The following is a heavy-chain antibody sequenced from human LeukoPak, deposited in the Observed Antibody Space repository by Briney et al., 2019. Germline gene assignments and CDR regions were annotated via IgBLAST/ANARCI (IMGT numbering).Heavy chain of an antibody. Sequence: ASVKVSCKASGYTFTGYYMHWVRQAPGQGLEWMGWINPNSGGTIYAQKFQGRVTMTRDTSISTVYMELSRLRSDDTAVYYCAREGTAMAPNYDYWGQGTLVTVSS. CDR1: GYTFTGYY. V-gene: IGHV1-2*02. CDR2: INPNSGGT. CDR3: AREGTAMAPNYDY. J-gene: IGHJ4*02. D-gene: IGHD5-18*01.